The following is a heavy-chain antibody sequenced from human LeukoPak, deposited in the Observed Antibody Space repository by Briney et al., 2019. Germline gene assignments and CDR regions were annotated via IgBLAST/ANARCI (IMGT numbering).Heavy chain of an antibody. J-gene: IGHJ4*02. CDR3: AKSLSSGLIYFDY. CDR2: ISSSSSYI. D-gene: IGHD6-19*01. Sequence: PGGSLRLSCAASGFTFSSYSMNWVRQAPGKGLEWVSSISSSSSYIYYADSVKGRFTISRDNAKNSLYLQMNSLRAEDTALYYCAKSLSSGLIYFDYWGQGTLVTVSS. V-gene: IGHV3-21*04. CDR1: GFTFSSYS.